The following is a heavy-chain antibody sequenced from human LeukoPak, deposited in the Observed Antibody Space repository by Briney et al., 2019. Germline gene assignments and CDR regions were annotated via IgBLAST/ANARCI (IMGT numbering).Heavy chain of an antibody. CDR3: ARDSKPEILTGLYHFGMDV. D-gene: IGHD3-9*01. Sequence: GGSLRLSCAASGFTFSSYGMHWVRQAPGKGLEWVAIIWYDGSDKYYADSVKGRFAIFRDNSRNTLYLEMNSLRAEDTAVYYCARDSKPEILTGLYHFGMDVWGQGTTVTVSS. J-gene: IGHJ6*02. V-gene: IGHV3-33*01. CDR2: IWYDGSDK. CDR1: GFTFSSYG.